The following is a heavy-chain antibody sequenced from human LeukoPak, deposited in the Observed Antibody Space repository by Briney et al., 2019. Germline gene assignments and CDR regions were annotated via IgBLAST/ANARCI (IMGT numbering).Heavy chain of an antibody. CDR3: ARKRGCSSTSCYVDAFDI. J-gene: IGHJ3*02. CDR2: ISSSSSTI. Sequence: GGSLRLSCAASRFFFSNYSLNWVRQAPGPGLEGVSYISSSSSTIYYADSVKGRFTISRDNAKNSLYLQMNSLRAEDTAVYYCARKRGCSSTSCYVDAFDIWGQGTMVTVSS. CDR1: RFFFSNYS. D-gene: IGHD2-2*01. V-gene: IGHV3-48*01.